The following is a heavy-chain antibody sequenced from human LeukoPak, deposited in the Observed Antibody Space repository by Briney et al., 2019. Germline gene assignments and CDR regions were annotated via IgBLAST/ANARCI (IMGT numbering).Heavy chain of an antibody. V-gene: IGHV3-9*01. CDR2: ISWNSGSI. CDR3: VKDNRRYCTNGVCYGSWGMDV. D-gene: IGHD2-8*01. Sequence: GGSLRLSCAASGFTFDDYAMHWVRQAPGKGLEWVSGISWNSGSIGYVDSVRGRFTISRDNAKNSLYLQMNSLRAEDTAVYYCVKDNRRYCTNGVCYGSWGMDVWGQGTTVTVSS. CDR1: GFTFDDYA. J-gene: IGHJ6*02.